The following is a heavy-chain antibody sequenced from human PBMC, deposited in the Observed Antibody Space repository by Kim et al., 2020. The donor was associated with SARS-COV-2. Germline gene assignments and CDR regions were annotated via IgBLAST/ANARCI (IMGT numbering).Heavy chain of an antibody. V-gene: IGHV4-31*03. CDR3: ARNARRYFGTVDVFDL. CDR2: IFYSGST. D-gene: IGHD1-7*01. Sequence: SETLSLTCTVSGDSITSVGYYWSWLRQYPGKGLEWIGYIFYSGSTSYKPSLKSRIAISLETSKNQFSLRLISVTAADTAIYYCARNARRYFGTVDVFDL. J-gene: IGHJ3*01. CDR1: GDSITSVGYY.